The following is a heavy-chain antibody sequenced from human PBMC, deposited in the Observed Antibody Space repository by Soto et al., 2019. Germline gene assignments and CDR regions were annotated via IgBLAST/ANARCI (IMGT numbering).Heavy chain of an antibody. CDR1: GGSTTSSSYY. J-gene: IGHJ5*01. CDR3: ARRAEGTQINNYFGS. V-gene: IGHV4-39*02. CDR2: IFHGRTT. Sequence: SGTLSLNCTVSGGSTTSSSYYRGWIRQPPREGLGWIGAIFHGRTTIYNPSRKIRVAISVDSAKIHFSLNLRSVTAADTAMYYCARRAEGTQINNYFGSGGPVTQGTVSS. D-gene: IGHD1-1*01.